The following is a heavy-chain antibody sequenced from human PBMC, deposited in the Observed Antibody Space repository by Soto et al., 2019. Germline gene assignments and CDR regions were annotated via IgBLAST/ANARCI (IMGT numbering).Heavy chain of an antibody. CDR3: AKDRSTVVVVAATRALFWFDP. CDR2: SGSGGGT. V-gene: IGHV3-23*01. Sequence: GGSLRLSCAASGFTFSSYDMHWVRQATGKGLEWVSASGSGGGTYYADSVKGRFTISRDNAKNTLYLQMNSLRAEDTAVYYCAKDRSTVVVVAATRALFWFDPWGQGTLVTVSS. CDR1: GFTFSSYD. J-gene: IGHJ5*02. D-gene: IGHD2-15*01.